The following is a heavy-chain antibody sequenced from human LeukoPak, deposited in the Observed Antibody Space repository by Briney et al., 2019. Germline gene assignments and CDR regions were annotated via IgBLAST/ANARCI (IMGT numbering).Heavy chain of an antibody. V-gene: IGHV1-2*06. CDR3: ARGFRAPITISGGRLARDYYMDV. CDR2: INPNSGGT. CDR1: GYTFTGYY. D-gene: IGHD3-3*01. J-gene: IGHJ6*03. Sequence: ASVKVSCKASGYTFTGYYMHWVRQAPGQGLEWMGRINPNSGGTNYAQKFQGRVTMTRDTSISTAYMELSRLRSDDTAVYYCARGFRAPITISGGRLARDYYMDVWGKGTTVTVSS.